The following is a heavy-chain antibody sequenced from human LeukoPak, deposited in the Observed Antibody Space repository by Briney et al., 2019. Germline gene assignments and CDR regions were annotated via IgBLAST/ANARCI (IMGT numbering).Heavy chain of an antibody. CDR1: GFTFTTYP. Sequence: GGSLRLSCAASGFTFTTYPLHWVRQAPGKGLGWVAVISRDGRDKHYADSVKGRFTISRDNSKNTLYLQMNSLRAEDTAVYYCARDPAVAARYYFDYWGQGTLVTVSS. V-gene: IGHV3-30*04. D-gene: IGHD2-15*01. CDR3: ARDPAVAARYYFDY. J-gene: IGHJ4*02. CDR2: ISRDGRDK.